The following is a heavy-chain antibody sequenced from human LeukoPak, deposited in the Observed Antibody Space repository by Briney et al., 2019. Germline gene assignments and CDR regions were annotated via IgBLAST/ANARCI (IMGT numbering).Heavy chain of an antibody. V-gene: IGHV4-59*01. CDR2: IYYSGST. CDR3: ARAHSLYDYVWGSYRYLFDY. CDR1: GDSISIYY. Sequence: SETLSLTCTVSGDSISIYYWSWIRQPPGKGLEWIGYIYYSGSTNYNPSLKSRVTISVDTSKNQFSLKLSSVTAADTAVYYCARAHSLYDYVWGSYRYLFDYWGQGTLVTVSS. D-gene: IGHD3-16*02. J-gene: IGHJ4*02.